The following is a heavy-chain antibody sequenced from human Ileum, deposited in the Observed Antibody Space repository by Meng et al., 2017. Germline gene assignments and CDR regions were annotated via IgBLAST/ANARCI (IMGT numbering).Heavy chain of an antibody. Sequence: VQLPESGARLVKPSPTLSLTCPFSGGSLSSCDYYWSWVCQSPGKGPEWIGYIYSNGNTYSNPSLRGRLMISIDTSKNQFSLKLSSVTAADTAVYYCARAPKYCTNAVCSRPLDSWGQGTLVTVSS. CDR2: IYSNGNT. J-gene: IGHJ4*02. CDR1: GGSLSSCDYY. CDR3: ARAPKYCTNAVCSRPLDS. D-gene: IGHD2-8*01. V-gene: IGHV4-30-4*01.